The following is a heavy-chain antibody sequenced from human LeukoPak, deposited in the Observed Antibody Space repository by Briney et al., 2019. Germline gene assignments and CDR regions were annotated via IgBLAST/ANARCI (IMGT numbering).Heavy chain of an antibody. J-gene: IGHJ1*01. CDR1: GGSISSYY. V-gene: IGHV4-4*08. Sequence: PSETLSLTCTVSGGSISSYYWSWIRQPPGKGLEWIGYIYTSGSTNYNPSLKSRVTMSVDTSKNQFSLKLSSVTAADTAVYYCARSGSYYAAEYFQHWGQGTLVTVSS. D-gene: IGHD1-26*01. CDR2: IYTSGST. CDR3: ARSGSYYAAEYFQH.